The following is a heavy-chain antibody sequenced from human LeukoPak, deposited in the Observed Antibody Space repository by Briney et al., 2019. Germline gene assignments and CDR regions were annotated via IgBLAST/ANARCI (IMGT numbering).Heavy chain of an antibody. V-gene: IGHV3-23*01. J-gene: IGHJ4*02. D-gene: IGHD2-15*01. CDR2: ISGSGGST. Sequence: GGSLRLSCAASGLTFSSYAMSWVRQAPGKGLEWVSAISGSGGSTYYADSVKGRFTISRDNSKNTLYLQMNSLRAEDTAVYYCAKDLLRSIAVEIDYWGQGTLVTVSS. CDR3: AKDLLRSIAVEIDY. CDR1: GLTFSSYA.